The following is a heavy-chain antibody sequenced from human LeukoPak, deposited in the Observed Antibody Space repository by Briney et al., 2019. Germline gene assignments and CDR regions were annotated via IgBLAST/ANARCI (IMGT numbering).Heavy chain of an antibody. CDR2: IIPIFGTA. V-gene: IGHV1-69*05. CDR1: GGTFSSYA. CDR3: ARVAAASPYCSSTSCYFDNWFDP. D-gene: IGHD2-2*01. J-gene: IGHJ5*02. Sequence: ASVKVSCKASGGTFSSYAISWVRQAPGQGLEWMGGIIPIFGTANYAQKFQGRVTITTDESTSTAYMELSSLRSEDTAVYYCARVAAASPYCSSTSCYFDNWFDPWGQGTLVTVSS.